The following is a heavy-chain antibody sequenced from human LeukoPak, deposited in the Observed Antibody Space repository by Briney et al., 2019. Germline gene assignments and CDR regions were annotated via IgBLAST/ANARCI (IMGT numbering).Heavy chain of an antibody. V-gene: IGHV3-23*01. CDR2: VSDTGDST. J-gene: IGHJ4*02. CDR3: ARMRKDIVVVPAFDY. D-gene: IGHD2-2*01. Sequence: GGSLRLSCTASGFTFTTYAMSWVRQAPGKGLESVSTVSDTGDSTYYADSVKGRFTISRDNAKNSLYLQMNSLRAEDTAVYYCARMRKDIVVVPAFDYWGQGTLVTVSS. CDR1: GFTFTTYA.